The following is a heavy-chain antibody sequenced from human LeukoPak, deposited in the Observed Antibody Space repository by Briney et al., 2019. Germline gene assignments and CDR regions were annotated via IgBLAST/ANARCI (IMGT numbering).Heavy chain of an antibody. CDR2: INLSGGTT. CDR3: ARGGNSGLPWWHYFDY. V-gene: IGHV1-46*01. D-gene: IGHD4-23*01. J-gene: IGHJ4*02. Sequence: ASVKVSCKASGYTFTSYYMHWVRQAPGQGLEWMGIINLSGGTTYYAQKFQGRVTMTNDMSTSTVYMELSNLRSEDTAVYYCARGGNSGLPWWHYFDYWGQGTLVTVSS. CDR1: GYTFTSYY.